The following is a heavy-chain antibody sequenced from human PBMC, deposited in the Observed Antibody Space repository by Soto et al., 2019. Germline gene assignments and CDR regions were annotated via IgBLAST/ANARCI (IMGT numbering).Heavy chain of an antibody. Sequence: SETLSLTCTVSGGSISRSTSYWGWIRQPPGKGLEWIGSIYASGSTYYNPSLDSLVTISVDTSTNQFSLKVKSVTAADTAVYYCARHQRGTNMAARSHWFDTWGQGTLVTVSS. CDR2: IYASGST. V-gene: IGHV4-39*01. D-gene: IGHD6-6*01. CDR3: ARHQRGTNMAARSHWFDT. J-gene: IGHJ5*02. CDR1: GGSISRSTSY.